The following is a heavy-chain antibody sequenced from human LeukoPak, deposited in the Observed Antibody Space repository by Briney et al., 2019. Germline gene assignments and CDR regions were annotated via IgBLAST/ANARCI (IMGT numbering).Heavy chain of an antibody. Sequence: GGSLRLSCAASGFTFSSYAMHWVRQAPGKGLEWVAVISYDGSNKYYADSVKGRFTISRDNSKNTLYLQMNSLRAEDTAVYYCATDYSGSYREFDYWGQGTLVTVSS. J-gene: IGHJ4*02. CDR1: GFTFSSYA. CDR2: ISYDGSNK. D-gene: IGHD1-26*01. CDR3: ATDYSGSYREFDY. V-gene: IGHV3-30*04.